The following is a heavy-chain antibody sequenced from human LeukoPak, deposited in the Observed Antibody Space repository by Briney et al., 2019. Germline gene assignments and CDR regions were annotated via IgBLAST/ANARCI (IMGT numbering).Heavy chain of an antibody. J-gene: IGHJ4*02. CDR1: GGSISSGSYY. Sequence: SQTLSLTCTVSGGSISSGSYYWSWIRQPAGQGLEYIGRMYTSGSTNYNPSLKSRVTISVDTSKNQFSLRLSSVTAADTAMYYCVKSGGYGLIDYWGQGTLVTVSS. V-gene: IGHV4-61*02. CDR3: VKSGGYGLIDY. CDR2: MYTSGST. D-gene: IGHD6-19*01.